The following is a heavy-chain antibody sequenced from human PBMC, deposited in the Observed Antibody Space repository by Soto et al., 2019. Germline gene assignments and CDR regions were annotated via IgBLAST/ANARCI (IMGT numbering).Heavy chain of an antibody. J-gene: IGHJ6*02. CDR1: GFTFSSYW. CDR3: ARDLDYGGNSYYYGMDV. V-gene: IGHV3-7*05. Sequence: SGGSLRLSCAASGFTFSSYWMSWVRQAPGKGLEWVANIKQDGSEKYYVDSVKGRFTISRDNAKNSLYLQMNSLRAEDTAVYYCARDLDYGGNSYYYGMDVWGQGTTVTVSS. D-gene: IGHD2-15*01. CDR2: IKQDGSEK.